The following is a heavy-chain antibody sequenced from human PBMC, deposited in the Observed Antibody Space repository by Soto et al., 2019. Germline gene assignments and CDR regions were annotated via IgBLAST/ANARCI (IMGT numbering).Heavy chain of an antibody. Sequence: GGSLRLSCTASGFTFGDYAMSWFRQAPGKGLEWVGFIRSKAYGGTTEYAASVKGRFTISRDDSKSIAYLQMNSLKTEDTAVYYCTRQYYYDSSGYQYFDYWGQGTLVTSPQ. V-gene: IGHV3-49*03. CDR3: TRQYYYDSSGYQYFDY. CDR2: IRSKAYGGTT. CDR1: GFTFGDYA. J-gene: IGHJ4*02. D-gene: IGHD3-22*01.